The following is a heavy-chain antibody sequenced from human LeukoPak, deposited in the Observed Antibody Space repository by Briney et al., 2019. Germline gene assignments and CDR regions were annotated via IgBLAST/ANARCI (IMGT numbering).Heavy chain of an antibody. V-gene: IGHV3-7*01. CDR2: IKQDGSEK. Sequence: GGSLRLSCAASGFTFSSYWMSWVRQAPGKGLEWVANIKQDGSEKYYVDSVKGRFTISRDNAKNSLYLQMNSLRAEDTAVYYCARDSGVVGATTCYFDYWGQGTLVTVSS. CDR1: GFTFSSYW. CDR3: ARDSGVVGATTCYFDY. D-gene: IGHD1-26*01. J-gene: IGHJ4*02.